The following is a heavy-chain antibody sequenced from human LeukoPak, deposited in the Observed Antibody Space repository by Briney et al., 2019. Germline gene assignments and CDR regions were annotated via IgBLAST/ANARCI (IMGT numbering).Heavy chain of an antibody. Sequence: ASLKVSCKASGYTFTGYFMHWVRQAPGQGLEWMGRINPNSGGTNYAQNFQGRVTMTRDTSISTAYMDLSRLTSDDTAVYYCARDLSSTSNWELDYWGQGTLVTVSS. CDR2: INPNSGGT. J-gene: IGHJ4*02. CDR1: GYTFTGYF. V-gene: IGHV1-2*06. CDR3: ARDLSSTSNWELDY. D-gene: IGHD1-26*01.